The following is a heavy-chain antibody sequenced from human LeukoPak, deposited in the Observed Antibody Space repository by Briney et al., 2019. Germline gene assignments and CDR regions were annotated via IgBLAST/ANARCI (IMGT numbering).Heavy chain of an antibody. Sequence: SETLSLTCTVSGGSISSYYWSWIRQPPGKGLEWIGYIYSSGNTNYNPSLRSRVTISADTSKNHFSLKLSSVTAADTAVYYCSRESGPFSPFGFWGQGTLVSVHS. CDR1: GGSISSYY. CDR3: SRESGPFSPFGF. V-gene: IGHV4-59*01. D-gene: IGHD1-26*01. CDR2: IYSSGNT. J-gene: IGHJ4*02.